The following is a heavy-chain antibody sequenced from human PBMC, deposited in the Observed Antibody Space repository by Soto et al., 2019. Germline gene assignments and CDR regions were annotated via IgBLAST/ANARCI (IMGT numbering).Heavy chain of an antibody. J-gene: IGHJ3*02. D-gene: IGHD3-22*01. Sequence: QLQLQESGPGLVKPSETLSLTCTVSGGSISNTGYYWGWIRQPPGKGLEWIGTIYYSGSTYYNPSLKSRVTISVDTSQNQFSLKLRPVTAAGTAVYYCASRNSKRDAFDIWGQGTMVTVSS. CDR1: GGSISNTGYY. CDR3: ASRNSKRDAFDI. CDR2: IYYSGST. V-gene: IGHV4-39*01.